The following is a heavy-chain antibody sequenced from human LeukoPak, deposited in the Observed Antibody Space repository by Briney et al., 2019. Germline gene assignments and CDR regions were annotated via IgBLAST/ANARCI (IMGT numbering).Heavy chain of an antibody. J-gene: IGHJ4*02. Sequence: SETLSLTCTVSGGSVSSGSYYWGWVRQPPGKGLEWIGSIHYSGNTYYNPSLKSRVTISVDTSRNQFSLKLSSVSAADRGIYYCAKHEGSYFDKSGYTFEYWGQGTLVTVS. D-gene: IGHD3-22*01. V-gene: IGHV4-39*01. CDR1: GGSVSSGSYY. CDR3: AKHEGSYFDKSGYTFEY. CDR2: IHYSGNT.